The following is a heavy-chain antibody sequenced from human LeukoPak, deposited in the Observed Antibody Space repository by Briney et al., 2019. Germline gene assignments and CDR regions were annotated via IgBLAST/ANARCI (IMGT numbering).Heavy chain of an antibody. Sequence: SETLSLTCAVYGGSFSGYYWSWIRQPPGKGLEWIGEINHSGSTNYNPSLKSRVTISADTSKNQFSLKLSSVTAADTAVYYCARDRIVATTYYYYYGMDVWGKGTTVTVSS. CDR3: ARDRIVATTYYYYYGMDV. J-gene: IGHJ6*04. D-gene: IGHD5-12*01. CDR1: GGSFSGYY. CDR2: INHSGST. V-gene: IGHV4-34*01.